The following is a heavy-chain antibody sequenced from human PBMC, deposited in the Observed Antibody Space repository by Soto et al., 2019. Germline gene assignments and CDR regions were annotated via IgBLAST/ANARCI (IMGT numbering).Heavy chain of an antibody. Sequence: QVQLVESGGGLVKPGGSLRLSCAASGFTFSDYYMSWIRQAPGKGLEWVSYISSSSSYTNYADSVKGRFTISRDNAKNSLYLQMNSLRAEDTAVYYCARDRAAAAGPYDYWGQGTLVTVSS. J-gene: IGHJ4*02. CDR2: ISSSSSYT. V-gene: IGHV3-11*05. CDR1: GFTFSDYY. D-gene: IGHD6-13*01. CDR3: ARDRAAAAGPYDY.